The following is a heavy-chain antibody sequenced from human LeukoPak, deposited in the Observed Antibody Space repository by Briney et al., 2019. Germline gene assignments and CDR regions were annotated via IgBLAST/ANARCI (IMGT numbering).Heavy chain of an antibody. CDR2: IYTSGST. J-gene: IGHJ4*02. CDR1: GGSISSYY. Sequence: SETLSLTCTVSGGSISSYYWSWIRQPAGKGLEWIGRIYTSGSTNYNPSLKSRVTMSVDTSKNHFSLKLSSVTAADTAVYYCARDAGHYSSSWYGLDYWGQGTLVTVSS. CDR3: ARDAGHYSSSWYGLDY. V-gene: IGHV4-4*07. D-gene: IGHD6-13*01.